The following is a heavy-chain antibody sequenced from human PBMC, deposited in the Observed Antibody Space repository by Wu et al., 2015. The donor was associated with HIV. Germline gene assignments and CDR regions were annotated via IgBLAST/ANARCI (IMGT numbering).Heavy chain of an antibody. V-gene: IGHV1-8*01. CDR3: AREEGTFGTWRVTTWFDP. J-gene: IGHJ5*01. CDR2: LNPNSGNT. D-gene: IGHD3-16*01. Sequence: QVQLVQPGAEVKQPGASVKVSCKTSGYSFIDYDINWVRQAPGQGLEWMGWLNPNSGNTDYAQKFQGRVFMTRDTSISTGYMELTSLRSDDTAVYFXAREEGTFGTWRVTTWFDPWDQGTLVTVSS. CDR1: GYSFIDYD.